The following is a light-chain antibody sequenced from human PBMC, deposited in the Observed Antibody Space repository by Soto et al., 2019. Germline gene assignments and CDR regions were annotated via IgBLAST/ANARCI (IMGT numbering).Light chain of an antibody. CDR3: CSYLGTYTPNWV. CDR2: DVN. J-gene: IGLJ3*02. CDR1: TNDVGGYDY. V-gene: IGLV2-11*01. Sequence: QSVLTQPRSVSGSPGQSVTIFCTGTTNDVGGYDYVSWYQQHPVKPPKLIIFDVNKRPSGVPDRFSGSKSGNTASLTISGLQAEDEGDYYCCSYLGTYTPNWVFGGGTKVTVL.